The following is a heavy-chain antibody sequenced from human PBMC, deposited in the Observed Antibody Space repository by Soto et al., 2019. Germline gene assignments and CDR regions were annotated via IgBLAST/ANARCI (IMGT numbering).Heavy chain of an antibody. V-gene: IGHV1-8*01. Sequence: ASVKVSCKASGYTFPSYDINWLRQATGQGLEWMGWMNPNSGNTGYAQKFQGRVTMTRNTSISTAYMELSSLRSEDTAVYYCARDWYNNPGFDYWGQGTLDTVSS. J-gene: IGHJ4*02. CDR2: MNPNSGNT. CDR1: GYTFPSYD. D-gene: IGHD1-1*01. CDR3: ARDWYNNPGFDY.